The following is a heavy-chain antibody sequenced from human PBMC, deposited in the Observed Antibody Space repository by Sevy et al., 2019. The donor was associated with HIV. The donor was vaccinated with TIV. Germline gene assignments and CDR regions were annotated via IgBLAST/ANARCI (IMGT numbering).Heavy chain of an antibody. V-gene: IGHV3-74*01. Sequence: GGSLRLSCAASGFTFSSYWMHWVRQAPGKGLVWVSRINSDGSSTSYADSVKGRFTISRDNAKNTLYLQMNSLRAEDTAVYYSARERYCSSTSCYTRWFDPWGQGTLVTVSS. D-gene: IGHD2-2*02. CDR3: ARERYCSSTSCYTRWFDP. CDR2: INSDGSST. J-gene: IGHJ5*02. CDR1: GFTFSSYW.